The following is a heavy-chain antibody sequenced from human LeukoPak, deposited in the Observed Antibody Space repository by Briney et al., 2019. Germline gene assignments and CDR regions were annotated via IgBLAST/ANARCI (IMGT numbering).Heavy chain of an antibody. CDR3: ASSIPGNEYGVEPLFDY. CDR1: GGSISSYY. Sequence: SETLSLTCTVSGGSISSYYWSWIRQPPGKGLEWIGYIYYSGSTSYNPSLKSRVTISVDTSKNQFSLKLSSVTAADTAVYYCASSIPGNEYGVEPLFDYWGQGTLVTVSS. CDR2: IYYSGST. V-gene: IGHV4-59*08. D-gene: IGHD1-1*01. J-gene: IGHJ4*02.